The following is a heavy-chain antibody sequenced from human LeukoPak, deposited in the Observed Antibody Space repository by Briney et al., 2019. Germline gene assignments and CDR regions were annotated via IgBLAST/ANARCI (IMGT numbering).Heavy chain of an antibody. D-gene: IGHD5/OR15-5a*01. V-gene: IGHV4-39*01. CDR1: GGSISLGSYS. Sequence: SETLSLTCTVSGGSISLGSYSWGWIRQPPGKGLEWIGSIYYTGSTYYNPSLKSRGTISVDTSKNQFSLKLNSVTAADTALYYCARQRVWDFDYWGQGTLVTVSS. J-gene: IGHJ4*02. CDR2: IYYTGST. CDR3: ARQRVWDFDY.